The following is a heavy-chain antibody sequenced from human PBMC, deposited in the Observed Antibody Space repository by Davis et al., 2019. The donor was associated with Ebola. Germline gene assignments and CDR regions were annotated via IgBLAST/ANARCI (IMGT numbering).Heavy chain of an antibody. D-gene: IGHD2-2*01. CDR3: ARGDCSRTSCSAPDYYYYYMDV. J-gene: IGHJ6*03. CDR2: ISSSSSTI. CDR1: GFTFSSYS. V-gene: IGHV3-48*01. Sequence: GESLKISCAASGFTFSSYSMNWVRQAPGKGLEWVSYISSSSSTIYYADSVKGRFTISRDNAKNSLYLQMNSLRAEDTAVYYCARGDCSRTSCSAPDYYYYYMDVWGKGTTVTVSS.